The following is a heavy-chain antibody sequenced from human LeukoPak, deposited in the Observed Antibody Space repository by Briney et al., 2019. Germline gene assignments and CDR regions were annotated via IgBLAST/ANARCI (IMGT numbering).Heavy chain of an antibody. J-gene: IGHJ4*02. V-gene: IGHV3-30*02. CDR3: AKDVMSSSWYGGLEEFDY. Sequence: PGGSLRLSCAASGFTFSSYGMHWVRQAPGKGLEWVAFIRYDRSNKYYTDSVKGRFTISRDNSKNTLYLQMNSLGAEDTAVYYCAKDVMSSSWYGGLEEFDYWGQGTLVTVSS. D-gene: IGHD6-13*01. CDR2: IRYDRSNK. CDR1: GFTFSSYG.